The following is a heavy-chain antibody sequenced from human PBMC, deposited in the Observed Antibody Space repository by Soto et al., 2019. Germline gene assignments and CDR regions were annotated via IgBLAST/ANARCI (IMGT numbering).Heavy chain of an antibody. V-gene: IGHV4-59*02. D-gene: IGHD3-9*01. CDR1: GGSASDYY. J-gene: IGHJ4*02. Sequence: SDTLSLTCNVSGGSASDYYWSWIRQAPGKGLEWIGYINYRGVINYNPSLKSLVTMSVDPSKNQFSLNLRSVTTAETAVYFCARDRRDGCRRYFQXWGQGNQVTVSX. CDR3: ARDRRDGCRRYFQX. CDR2: INYRGVI.